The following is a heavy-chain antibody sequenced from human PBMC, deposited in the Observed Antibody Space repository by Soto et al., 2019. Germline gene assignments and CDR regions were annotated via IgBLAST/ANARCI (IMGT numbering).Heavy chain of an antibody. CDR2: IYYSGST. D-gene: IGHD6-13*01. CDR3: ARHRGGQQLVMLSGWFDP. J-gene: IGHJ5*02. Sequence: QLQLQESGPGLVKPSETLSLTCTVSGGSISSSSYYWGWIRQPPGKGLEWIGSIYYSGSTYYNPSLKSRVTISVDTSKTQFSLKLSSVTAADTAVYYCARHRGGQQLVMLSGWFDPWGQGTLVTVSS. CDR1: GGSISSSSYY. V-gene: IGHV4-39*01.